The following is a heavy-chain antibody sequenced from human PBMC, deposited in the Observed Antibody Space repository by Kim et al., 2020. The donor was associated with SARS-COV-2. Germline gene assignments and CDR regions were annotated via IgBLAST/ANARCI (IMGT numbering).Heavy chain of an antibody. CDR3: GGLSSYSVVTPARNYYMDV. D-gene: IGHD2-21*02. Sequence: SVKVSCKASGGTFSSYAISWVRQAPGQGLEWMGGIIPIFGTANYAQKFQGRVTITADESTSTAYMELSSLRSEDTAVYYCGGLSSYSVVTPARNYYMDVWGKGTTVTVSS. V-gene: IGHV1-69*13. CDR1: GGTFSSYA. CDR2: IIPIFGTA. J-gene: IGHJ6*03.